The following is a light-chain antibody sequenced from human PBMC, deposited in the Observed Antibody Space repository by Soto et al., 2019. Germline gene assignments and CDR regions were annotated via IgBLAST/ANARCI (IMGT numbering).Light chain of an antibody. CDR3: QQYGTAPWT. CDR1: QSVSNNY. Sequence: EIVLTQSPGTLSLSPGERATVSCRASQSVSNNYLAWYQQKPGQAPRLLIYAASNRARGIPDRFGGSGSGADFTLTVSRLETEDCAVYCCQQYGTAPWTFGQGTKVEI. CDR2: AAS. J-gene: IGKJ1*01. V-gene: IGKV3-20*01.